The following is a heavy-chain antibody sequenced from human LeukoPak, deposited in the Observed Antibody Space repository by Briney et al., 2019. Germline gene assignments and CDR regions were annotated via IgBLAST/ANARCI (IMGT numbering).Heavy chain of an antibody. CDR2: IGGSGGST. CDR3: ARDPVLLWFGEPPAPYYFDY. D-gene: IGHD3-10*01. CDR1: GFTFSSYA. J-gene: IGHJ4*02. Sequence: GGSLRLSCAASGFTFSSYAMSWVRQAPGKGLEWVSAIGGSGGSTYYADSVKGRFTISRDNSKNTLYLQMNSLRAEDTAVYYCARDPVLLWFGEPPAPYYFDYWGQGTLVTVSS. V-gene: IGHV3-23*01.